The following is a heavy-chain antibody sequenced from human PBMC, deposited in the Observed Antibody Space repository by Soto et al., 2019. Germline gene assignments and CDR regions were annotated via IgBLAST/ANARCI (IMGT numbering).Heavy chain of an antibody. CDR1: GFTFSTYS. J-gene: IGHJ4*01. CDR3: AGSAYYYVFDF. V-gene: IGHV3-48*01. D-gene: IGHD3-22*01. CDR2: ISSSSSTI. Sequence: GGSLRLSCAASGFTFSTYSMNWVRQAPGKGLEWVSYISSSSSTIFYTDSVKGRFTVSRDNAKNSLYLQMNSLRVEDTAVYYCAGSAYYYVFDFWGQGTLVTVSS.